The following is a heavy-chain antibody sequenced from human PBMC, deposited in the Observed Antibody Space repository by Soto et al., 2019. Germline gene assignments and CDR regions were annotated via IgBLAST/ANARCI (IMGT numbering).Heavy chain of an antibody. CDR2: IIPIFGTA. CDR1: GGTFSSYA. Sequence: SVLVFCYASGGTFSSYAISWVRQAPGQGLEWMGGIIPIFGTANYAQKFQGRVTITADESTSTAYMELSSLRSEDTAVYYCARGSVPAAMDYFDYWGQGTLVTVSS. J-gene: IGHJ4*02. D-gene: IGHD2-2*01. V-gene: IGHV1-69*13. CDR3: ARGSVPAAMDYFDY.